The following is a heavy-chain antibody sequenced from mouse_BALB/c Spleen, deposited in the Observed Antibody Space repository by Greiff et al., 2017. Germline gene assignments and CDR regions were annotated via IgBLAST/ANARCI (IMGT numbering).Heavy chain of an antibody. CDR3: ARDAPSTMITGYWYFDV. Sequence: EVKVVESGGGLVQPGGSLRLSCATSGFTFSDFYMEWVRQPPGKRLEWIAASRDKANDYTTEYSASVKGRFIVSRDTSQSILYLQMNALRAEDTAIYYCARDAPSTMITGYWYFDVWGAGTTVTVSS. V-gene: IGHV7-1*02. D-gene: IGHD2-4*01. J-gene: IGHJ1*01. CDR2: SRDKANDYTT. CDR1: GFTFSDFY.